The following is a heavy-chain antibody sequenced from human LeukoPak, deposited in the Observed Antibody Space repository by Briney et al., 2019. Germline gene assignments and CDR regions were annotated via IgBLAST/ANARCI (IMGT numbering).Heavy chain of an antibody. CDR3: ASVGSYSHLYYYYYYMDV. V-gene: IGHV4-4*07. CDR1: GGSISSYY. D-gene: IGHD2-21*01. CDR2: IYTSGST. Sequence: SETLSLTCTVSGGSISSYYWSWIRQPAGKGLEWIGRIYTSGSTNYNPSLKSRVTMSVDTSKNQFSLKLSSVTAADTAVYYCASVGSYSHLYYYYYYMDVWGKGTTVTVSS. J-gene: IGHJ6*03.